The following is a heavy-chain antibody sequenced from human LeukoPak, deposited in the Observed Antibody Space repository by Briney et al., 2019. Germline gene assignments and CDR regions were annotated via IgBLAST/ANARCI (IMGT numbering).Heavy chain of an antibody. V-gene: IGHV3-23*01. CDR3: ARLAGSFDY. CDR2: ISASGAST. J-gene: IGHJ4*02. CDR1: GFTFSTYA. D-gene: IGHD3-9*01. Sequence: GGSLRLSCAASGFTFSTYAMAWVYQPPGKGLGWVSTISASGASTYYADSVEGRFTISRDNSMNTVYLQMNRLRAEDTAVYYCARLAGSFDYWGQGTLVTVSS.